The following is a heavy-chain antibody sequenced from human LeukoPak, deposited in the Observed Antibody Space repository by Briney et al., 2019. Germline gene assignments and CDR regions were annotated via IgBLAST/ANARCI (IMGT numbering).Heavy chain of an antibody. Sequence: ASVKVCCKASGYPFDNFGLTWVRQAPGQWLEWMSWISAYNGNTHYAQIFRGRLTMTTDTSTTTAYLELRSLKSDDTAVYYCARDRLGGDLTGESLYWGQGTLVTVSS. CDR2: ISAYNGNT. D-gene: IGHD4-17*01. J-gene: IGHJ4*02. CDR3: ARDRLGGDLTGESLY. V-gene: IGHV1-18*01. CDR1: GYPFDNFG.